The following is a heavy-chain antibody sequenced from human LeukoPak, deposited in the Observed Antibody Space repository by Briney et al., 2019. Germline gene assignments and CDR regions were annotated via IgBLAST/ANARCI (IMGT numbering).Heavy chain of an antibody. Sequence: GGSLRLSCAATGFTFTFYAMSWGRQAPGKGLEWVSTISGSGGSTKYADSVKGRLTISRDNSKNTVYLDMNSLRAEDTATYYSAKESPELDCWGQGTLVTVSS. CDR3: AKESPELDC. CDR1: GFTFTFYA. CDR2: ISGSGGST. J-gene: IGHJ4*02. V-gene: IGHV3-23*01.